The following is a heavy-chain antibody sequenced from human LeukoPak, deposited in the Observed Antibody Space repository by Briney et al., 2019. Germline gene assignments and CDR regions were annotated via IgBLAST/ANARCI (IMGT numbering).Heavy chain of an antibody. CDR3: ARGGGGIAVAGPLCDY. J-gene: IGHJ4*02. D-gene: IGHD6-19*01. Sequence: SETLSLTCAVYGGSFSGYYWSWIRQPPGKGLEWIGEINHSGSTNYNPSLKSRVTISVDTSKNQFSLKLSSVTAADTAVYYCARGGGGIAVAGPLCDYWGQGTLVTVSS. CDR1: GGSFSGYY. CDR2: INHSGST. V-gene: IGHV4-34*01.